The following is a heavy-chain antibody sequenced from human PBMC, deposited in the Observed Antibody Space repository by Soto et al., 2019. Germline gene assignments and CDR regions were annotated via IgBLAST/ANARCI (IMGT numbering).Heavy chain of an antibody. V-gene: IGHV1-2*04. Sequence: ASVKVSCKASGYTFTGYYMHWVRQAPGQGLEWMGWINPNSGGTNYAQKFQGWVTMTRDTSISTAYMELSRLRSDDTATYYCARLVVAGITYYFDSWGQGTLVTVSS. J-gene: IGHJ4*02. CDR3: ARLVVAGITYYFDS. CDR1: GYTFTGYY. CDR2: INPNSGGT. D-gene: IGHD6-19*01.